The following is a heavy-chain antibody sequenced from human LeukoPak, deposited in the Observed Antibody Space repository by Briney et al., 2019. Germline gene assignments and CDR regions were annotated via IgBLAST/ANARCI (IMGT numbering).Heavy chain of an antibody. CDR1: GYTFISYG. Sequence: GASVKVSCKASGYTFISYGISWVRQAPGQGLEWMGWISAYNGNTNYAQKLQGRVTMTTDTSTSTAYMELRSLRSDDTAVYYCARDQILFEGIVATTYFDYWGQGTLVTVSS. CDR3: ARDQILFEGIVATTYFDY. J-gene: IGHJ4*02. V-gene: IGHV1-18*01. D-gene: IGHD5-12*01. CDR2: ISAYNGNT.